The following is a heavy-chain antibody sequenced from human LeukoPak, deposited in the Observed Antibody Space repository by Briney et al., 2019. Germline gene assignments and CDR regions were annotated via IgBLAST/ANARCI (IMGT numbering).Heavy chain of an antibody. Sequence: SETLSLTCAVYGGSFRGYYWSWIRQPPGKGLEWIGEINHSGSTNYNPSLKSRVTISVDTSKNQFSLKLSSVTAADTAVYYCARVVAAAGDFDYWGQGTLVTVSS. V-gene: IGHV4-34*01. CDR2: INHSGST. D-gene: IGHD6-13*01. J-gene: IGHJ4*02. CDR1: GGSFRGYY. CDR3: ARVVAAAGDFDY.